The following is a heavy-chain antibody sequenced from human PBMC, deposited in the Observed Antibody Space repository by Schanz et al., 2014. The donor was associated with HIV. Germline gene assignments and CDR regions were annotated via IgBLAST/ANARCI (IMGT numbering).Heavy chain of an antibody. Sequence: EVQLLESGGGLVQPGGSLRISCVASGFSFLRYEMSWVRQAPGKGLEWLSTLSGSGDRTYYADSVKGRVTISRYNSKNTLYLQMNSLRVEDTAVYYCAKADEIRHFDWYHPPFDSWGQGTLVTVSS. V-gene: IGHV3-23*01. CDR2: LSGSGDRT. CDR1: GFSFLRYE. J-gene: IGHJ4*02. CDR3: AKADEIRHFDWYHPPFDS. D-gene: IGHD3-9*01.